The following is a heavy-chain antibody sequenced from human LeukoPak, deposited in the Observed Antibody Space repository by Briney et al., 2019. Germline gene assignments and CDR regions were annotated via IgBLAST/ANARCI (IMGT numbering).Heavy chain of an antibody. J-gene: IGHJ6*02. CDR3: AREAENYYYYYGMDV. V-gene: IGHV4-59*01. CDR1: GGSFSGYY. CDR2: IYYSGST. Sequence: SETLSLTCAVYGGSFSGYYWSWIRQPPGKGLEWIGYIYYSGSTNYNPSLKSRVTISVDTSKNQFSLKLSSVTAADTAVYYCAREAENYYYYYGMDVWGQGTTVTVSS.